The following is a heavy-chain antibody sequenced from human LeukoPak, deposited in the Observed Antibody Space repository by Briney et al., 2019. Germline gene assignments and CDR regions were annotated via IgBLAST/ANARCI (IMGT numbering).Heavy chain of an antibody. CDR3: ARDNESHNGGAYYDAFDV. V-gene: IGHV1-18*01. D-gene: IGHD2-21*01. Sequence: ASVKVSCKASGYTFTSYGISWVRQAPGQGLEWMGWISAYNGNTNYAQKLQGRVTMTTDTSTSTAYMELRSLRSDDTAVYFCARDNESHNGGAYYDAFDVWGQGTKATVSS. CDR2: ISAYNGNT. CDR1: GYTFTSYG. J-gene: IGHJ3*01.